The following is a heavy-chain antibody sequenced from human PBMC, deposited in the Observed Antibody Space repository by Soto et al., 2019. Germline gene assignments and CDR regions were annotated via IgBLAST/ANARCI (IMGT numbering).Heavy chain of an antibody. CDR2: IIPIFGTT. CDR1: GGTFSSYA. J-gene: IGHJ6*02. Sequence: QVQLVQSGAEVKKPGSSVKVSCKASGGTFSSYAISWVRQAPGQGLEWMGGIIPIFGTTNYAQKFQGRVTITADESTSTAYMELSSLRSEDTAVYYCAKLGEVGYCSSTSCYYYGMDVWGQGTTVTVSS. CDR3: AKLGEVGYCSSTSCYYYGMDV. D-gene: IGHD2-2*01. V-gene: IGHV1-69*01.